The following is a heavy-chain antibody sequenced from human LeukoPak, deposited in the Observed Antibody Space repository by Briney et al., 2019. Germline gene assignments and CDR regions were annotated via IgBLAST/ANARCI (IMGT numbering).Heavy chain of an antibody. Sequence: GGTLRLSCTASGFIFNNYAMSWVRQAPGKGLQWVSTITNTGGRIDYVESVKGRFTISRNNSKNTLYLQMNSLRAEDTAVYYCAKGSGGWYQFFDHWGQGTLVTVSS. J-gene: IGHJ5*02. D-gene: IGHD6-19*01. CDR2: ITNTGGRI. CDR3: AKGSGGWYQFFDH. V-gene: IGHV3-23*01. CDR1: GFIFNNYA.